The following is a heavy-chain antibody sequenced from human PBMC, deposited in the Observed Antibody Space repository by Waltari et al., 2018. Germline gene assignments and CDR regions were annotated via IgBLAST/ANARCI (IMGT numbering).Heavy chain of an antibody. D-gene: IGHD3-16*01. CDR1: GGSISSHY. CDR2: IYYSGST. V-gene: IGHV4-59*11. Sequence: QVQLQESGPGLVKPSETLSLTCTVSGGSISSHYWSWIRQPPGKGLEWIGYIYYSGSTNYNPSLKSRVTISVDTSKNQFSLKLSSVTAADTAVYYCARDLMNFWGVGDYWGQGTLVTVSS. J-gene: IGHJ4*02. CDR3: ARDLMNFWGVGDY.